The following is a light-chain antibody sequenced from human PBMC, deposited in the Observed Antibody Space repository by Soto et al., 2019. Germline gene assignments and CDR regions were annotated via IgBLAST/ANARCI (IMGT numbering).Light chain of an antibody. V-gene: IGLV1-40*01. CDR3: QSYDSSLSGWV. CDR2: GXX. J-gene: IGLJ3*02. CDR1: SSNIGAGYD. Sequence: QSVLTQPPSVSGAPGQRVTISCTGSSSNIGAGYDVHWYQQLPGTAPKLLIYGXXNRPXGXXDRXSGSKSGTSASLAITGLQAEDEXXYYCQSYDSSLSGWVFGGGTKLTVL.